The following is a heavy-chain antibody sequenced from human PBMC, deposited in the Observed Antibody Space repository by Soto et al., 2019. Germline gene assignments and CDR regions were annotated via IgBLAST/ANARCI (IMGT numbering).Heavy chain of an antibody. CDR1: GFTFSSYA. D-gene: IGHD2-21*02. CDR2: ISSNGGST. V-gene: IGHV3-64D*06. CDR3: VKDLGVVVTADYYYYGMDV. J-gene: IGHJ6*02. Sequence: GGSLRLSCSASGFTFSSYAMHWFRQAPGKGLEYVSAISSNGGSTYYADSVKGRFTISRDNSKNTLYLQMSSLRAEDTAVYYCVKDLGVVVTADYYYYGMDVWGQGTTVTVSS.